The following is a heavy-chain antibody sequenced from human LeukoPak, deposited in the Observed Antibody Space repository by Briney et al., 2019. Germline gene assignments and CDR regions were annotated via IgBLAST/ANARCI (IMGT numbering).Heavy chain of an antibody. D-gene: IGHD1-1*01. V-gene: IGHV4-31*03. CDR3: ARDVDPWNRAGYYYYYYGMDV. Sequence: PSQTLSLTCTVSGGSISSGGYYWSWIRQHPGKGLEWIGYIYYSGSTYYNPSLKSRVTISVDTSKNQFSLKLSSVTAADTAVYYCARDVDPWNRAGYYYYYYGMDVWGQGTTVTVSS. CDR2: IYYSGST. CDR1: GGSISSGGYY. J-gene: IGHJ6*02.